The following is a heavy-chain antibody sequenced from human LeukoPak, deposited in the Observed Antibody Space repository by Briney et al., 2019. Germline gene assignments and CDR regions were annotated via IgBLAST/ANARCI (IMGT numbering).Heavy chain of an antibody. V-gene: IGHV3-74*01. CDR1: GFTFSTYS. D-gene: IGHD3-3*01. CDR2: IKPDGTTT. Sequence: GGSLRLSCAASGFTFSTYSMHWVRQTPGKGLVWVSRIKPDGTTTNYADSVKGRFTISRDNAKNTLYLQMNSLRAEDTAVYYCARDNEWLLYDYWGQETLVTVST. CDR3: ARDNEWLLYDY. J-gene: IGHJ4*02.